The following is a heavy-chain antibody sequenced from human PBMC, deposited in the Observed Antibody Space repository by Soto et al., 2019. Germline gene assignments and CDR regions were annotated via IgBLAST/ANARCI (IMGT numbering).Heavy chain of an antibody. CDR3: AKDRRYYDFWSGYLLWYYYGMDV. D-gene: IGHD3-3*01. CDR1: GFTFSSYG. V-gene: IGHV3-30*18. CDR2: ISYDGSNK. Sequence: GGSLRLSCAASGFTFSSYGMHWVRQAPGKGLEWVAVISYDGSNKYYADSVKGRFTISRDNSKNTLYLQMNSLRAEDTAVYYCAKDRRYYDFWSGYLLWYYYGMDVWGQGTTVTVSS. J-gene: IGHJ6*02.